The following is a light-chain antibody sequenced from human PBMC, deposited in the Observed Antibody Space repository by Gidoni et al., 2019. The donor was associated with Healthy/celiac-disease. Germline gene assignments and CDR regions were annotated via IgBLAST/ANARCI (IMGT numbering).Light chain of an antibody. CDR2: AAS. CDR3: RQSYSTPPYT. CDR1: QSISSY. J-gene: IGKJ2*01. V-gene: IGKV1-39*01. Sequence: DIQMTQSPSSLSASVGDRVTITCRASQSISSYLNWYQQKPGKAPKLLIYAASSLQSGVPSRFSGSGSGIDFTLTISSLQPEDFATYYCRQSYSTPPYTFGQGTKLEIK.